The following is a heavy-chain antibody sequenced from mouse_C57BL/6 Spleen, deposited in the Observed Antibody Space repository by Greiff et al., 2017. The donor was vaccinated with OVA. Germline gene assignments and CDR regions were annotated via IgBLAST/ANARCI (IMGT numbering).Heavy chain of an antibody. V-gene: IGHV1-52*01. CDR2: IDPSDSET. Sequence: QVQLKESGAELVRPGSSVKLSCKASGYTFTSYWMHWVKQRPIQGLEWIGNIDPSDSETHYNQKFKDKATLTVDKSSSTAYMQLSSLTSEDSAVYYCARGAQRYYYAMDYWGQGTSVTVSS. J-gene: IGHJ4*01. CDR1: GYTFTSYW. CDR3: ARGAQRYYYAMDY. D-gene: IGHD3-2*02.